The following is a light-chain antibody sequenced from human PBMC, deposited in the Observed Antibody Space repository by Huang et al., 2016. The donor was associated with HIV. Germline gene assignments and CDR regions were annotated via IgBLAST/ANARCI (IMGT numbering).Light chain of an antibody. CDR3: QQYYSTPLT. V-gene: IGKV4-1*01. J-gene: IGKJ3*01. CDR2: WAS. Sequence: DIVMTQSPDSLDVSLGERATINCKSSQSVLYSSNNKNYLAWYQQKSGQPPKLLIYWASTRESGVPDRFSGSGSGTDFTLTISSLQTEDVAVYYCQQYYSTPLTFGPGTKVDIK. CDR1: QSVLYSSNNKNY.